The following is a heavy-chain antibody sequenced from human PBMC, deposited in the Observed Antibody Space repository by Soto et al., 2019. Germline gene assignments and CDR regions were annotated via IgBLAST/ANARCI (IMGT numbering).Heavy chain of an antibody. CDR2: ISSSGTTI. D-gene: IGHD3-10*01. V-gene: IGHV3-48*03. CDR1: GFTFSSYE. J-gene: IGHJ6*02. Sequence: VGSLRLSCAASGFTFSSYEMNWVRQAPGKGLEWVSYISSSGTTIYYADSVKGRFTISRDNAKNSLYLQINSLRAEDTAVYYCTRDLWFGELFLPYYYGMDVWGQGTAVTVSS. CDR3: TRDLWFGELFLPYYYGMDV.